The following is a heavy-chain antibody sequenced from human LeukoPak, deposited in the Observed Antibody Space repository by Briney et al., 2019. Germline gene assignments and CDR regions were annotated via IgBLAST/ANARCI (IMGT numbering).Heavy chain of an antibody. V-gene: IGHV3-23*01. CDR1: GFIFSNYA. CDR3: AREPNGDYIGAFDM. D-gene: IGHD4-17*01. J-gene: IGHJ3*02. CDR2: IRGSGGGT. Sequence: GGSLRLSCAASGFIFSNYALMWLRQSPGKGLEWVSAIRGSGGGTFYADSVKGRFTISRDNSKNTLYLQMNGLRAEDTAVYYCAREPNGDYIGAFDMWGRGTLVTVSS.